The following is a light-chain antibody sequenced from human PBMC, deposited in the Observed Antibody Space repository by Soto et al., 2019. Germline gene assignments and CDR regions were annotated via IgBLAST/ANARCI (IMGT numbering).Light chain of an antibody. CDR2: EVN. V-gene: IGLV2-14*01. CDR3: SSYSSTNSPYV. J-gene: IGLJ1*01. CDR1: NSDIGSYNF. Sequence: QLVLTQPASVSGSPGQSITISCTGTNSDIGSYNFVSWYQQHPGRAPKLIISEVNIRPSGVSNRFSGSKSGNTASLTISGLQPEDEADFYCSSYSSTNSPYVFGSGTKLTVL.